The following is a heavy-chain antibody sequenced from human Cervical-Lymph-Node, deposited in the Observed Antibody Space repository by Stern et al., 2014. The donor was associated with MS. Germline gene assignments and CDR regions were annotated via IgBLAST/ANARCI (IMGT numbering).Heavy chain of an antibody. CDR3: ARGTGDNWFGP. CDR1: GG. J-gene: IGHJ5*02. D-gene: IGHD3/OR15-3a*01. V-gene: IGHV1-69*06. CDR2: VIPFVGTS. Sequence: DQLVESGAEVKKPGSSVKVSCKSSGGISWVRQAPGQGLEWMGGVIPFVGTSYYAQKFQGRVTITADTSANTTYLHLSRLTSADTAVYYCARGTGDNWFGPWGQGTLVTVSS.